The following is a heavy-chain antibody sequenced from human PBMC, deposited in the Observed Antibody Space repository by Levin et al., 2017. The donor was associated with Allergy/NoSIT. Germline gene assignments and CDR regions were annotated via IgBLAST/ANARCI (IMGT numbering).Heavy chain of an antibody. Sequence: SQTLSLTCTVSGGSISSSSYYWGWIRQPPGKGLEWIGSIYYSGSTYYNPSLKSRVTISVDTSKNQFSLKLSSVTAADTAVYYCARETLPFSSGWYIVGRIDYWGQGTLVTVSS. CDR3: ARETLPFSSGWYIVGRIDY. V-gene: IGHV4-39*07. CDR2: IYYSGST. J-gene: IGHJ4*02. CDR1: GGSISSSSYY. D-gene: IGHD6-19*01.